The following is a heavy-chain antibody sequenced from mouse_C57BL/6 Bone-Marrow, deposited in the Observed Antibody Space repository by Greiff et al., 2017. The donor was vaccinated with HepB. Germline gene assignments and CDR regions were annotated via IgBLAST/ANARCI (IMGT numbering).Heavy chain of an antibody. Sequence: EVKLQESGPGLVKPSQSLSLTCSVTGYSITSGYYWNWIRQFPGNKLEWMGYISYDGSNNYNPSLKNRISITRDTSKNQFFLKLNSVTTEDTATYYCARVPPYYSNPFDYWGQGTTLTVSS. CDR1: GYSITSGYY. J-gene: IGHJ2*01. V-gene: IGHV3-6*01. D-gene: IGHD2-5*01. CDR2: ISYDGSN. CDR3: ARVPPYYSNPFDY.